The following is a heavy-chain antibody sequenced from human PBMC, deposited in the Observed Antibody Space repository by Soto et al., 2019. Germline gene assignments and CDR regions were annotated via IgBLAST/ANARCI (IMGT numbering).Heavy chain of an antibody. CDR1: GGSISSYY. CDR2: IYYSGST. D-gene: IGHD5-12*01. CDR3: ARLGYSGYLDY. V-gene: IGHV4-59*08. J-gene: IGHJ4*02. Sequence: PSETLSLTCTVSGGSISSYYWSWIRQPPGKGLEWIGYIYYSGSTNYNPSLKSRVTISVDTSKNQFSLKLSSVTAADTAVYYCARLGYSGYLDYWGQGTLVTVS.